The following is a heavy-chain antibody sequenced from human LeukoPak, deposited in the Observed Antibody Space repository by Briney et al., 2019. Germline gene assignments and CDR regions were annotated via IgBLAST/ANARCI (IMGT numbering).Heavy chain of an antibody. V-gene: IGHV4-34*01. CDR3: ARGTNSAFDY. J-gene: IGHJ4*02. Sequence: SETLSLTCAVYGGSFSGYYWSLIRQPPGKGLEWIGEINHSGSTNYNPSLKSRVTISVDTSKNQFSLKLSSVTAADTAVYYCARGTNSAFDYWGQGTLVTVSS. CDR2: INHSGST. D-gene: IGHD1-14*01. CDR1: GGSFSGYY.